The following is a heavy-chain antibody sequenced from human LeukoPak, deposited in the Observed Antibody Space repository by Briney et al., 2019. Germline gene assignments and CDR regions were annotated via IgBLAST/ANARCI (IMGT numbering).Heavy chain of an antibody. CDR1: GGSFSGYY. V-gene: IGHV4-34*01. J-gene: IGHJ4*02. CDR2: INHSGST. D-gene: IGHD2-2*01. CDR3: ARGGSDCSSTSCYFGWWLAAAGTAYYFDY. Sequence: ETLSLTCAVYGGSFSGYYWSWIRQPPGKGLEWIGEINHSGSTNYNPSLKSRVTISVDTSKNQFSLKLSSVTAADTAVYYCARGGSDCSSTSCYFGWWLAAAGTAYYFDYWGQGTLVTVSS.